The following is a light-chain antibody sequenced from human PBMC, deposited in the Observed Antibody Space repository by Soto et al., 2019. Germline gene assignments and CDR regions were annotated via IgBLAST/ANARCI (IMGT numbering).Light chain of an antibody. J-gene: IGKJ1*01. V-gene: IGKV2-30*02. CDR1: QSLVHSDGNTY. CDR2: KVS. Sequence: DVVMTQSPLSLPVTLGQPASISCRSSQSLVHSDGNTYLSWFQQRPGQSPRRLIYKVSNRDSWVPDRFSGSGSGTDFTLKISRVEAEDVGVYYCMQGTHWPPWTFGQGTKVEIK. CDR3: MQGTHWPPWT.